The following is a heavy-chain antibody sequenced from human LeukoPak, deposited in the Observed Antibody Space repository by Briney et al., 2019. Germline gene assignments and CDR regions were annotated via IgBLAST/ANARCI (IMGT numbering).Heavy chain of an antibody. CDR2: IKQDGSET. CDR3: ARQRGSGCLDY. V-gene: IGHV3-7*01. D-gene: IGHD6-19*01. J-gene: IGHJ4*02. Sequence: GGSLRLSCAASRFTLSSYWVSWVRQAPGKGLEWVANIKQDGSETYYVDSVKGRFTISRDNAKNSLSLQMNSLRAEGTAVYYCARQRGSGCLDYWGQGTMVTVSS. CDR1: RFTLSSYW.